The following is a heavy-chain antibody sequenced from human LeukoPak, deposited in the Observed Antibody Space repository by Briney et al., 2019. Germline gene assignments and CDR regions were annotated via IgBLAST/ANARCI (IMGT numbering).Heavy chain of an antibody. Sequence: PSETLSLTCIVSGGSISSYYWSWIRQPPGKGLEWIGYIYYSGSTNYNPSLKSRVTISVDTSKNQFSLKLSSVTAADTAVYYCARGMAALYGGHFDYWGQGTLVTVSS. J-gene: IGHJ4*02. CDR1: GGSISSYY. D-gene: IGHD4-23*01. CDR3: ARGMAALYGGHFDY. V-gene: IGHV4-59*01. CDR2: IYYSGST.